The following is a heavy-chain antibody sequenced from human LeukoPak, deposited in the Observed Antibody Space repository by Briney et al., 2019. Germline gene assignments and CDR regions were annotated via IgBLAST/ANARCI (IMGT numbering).Heavy chain of an antibody. CDR2: INPNSGGT. J-gene: IGHJ4*02. CDR1: GYTFTGYY. V-gene: IGHV1-2*02. Sequence: ASVKVSCKASGYTFTGYYMHWVRQAPGQGLEWMGWINPNSGGTNYAQKFQGRVTMTRDTSISTAYMELSRLRSDDTAVYYCARGALGYYYDSSGYRTYFDYWGQGTLVTVSS. CDR3: ARGALGYYYDSSGYRTYFDY. D-gene: IGHD3-22*01.